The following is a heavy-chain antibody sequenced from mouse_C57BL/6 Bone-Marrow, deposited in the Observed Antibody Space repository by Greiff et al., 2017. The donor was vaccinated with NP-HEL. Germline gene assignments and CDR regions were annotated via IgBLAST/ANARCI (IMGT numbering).Heavy chain of an antibody. CDR2: IDPETGGT. CDR3: TRWGTTVVRDFDY. Sequence: QVQLKQSGAELVRPGASVTLSCKASGYTFTDYEMHWVKQTPVHGLEWIGAIDPETGGTAYNQKFKGKAILTADKSSSTAYMELRSLTSEDSAVYYCTRWGTTVVRDFDYWGQGTTLTVSS. D-gene: IGHD1-1*01. J-gene: IGHJ2*01. CDR1: GYTFTDYE. V-gene: IGHV1-15*01.